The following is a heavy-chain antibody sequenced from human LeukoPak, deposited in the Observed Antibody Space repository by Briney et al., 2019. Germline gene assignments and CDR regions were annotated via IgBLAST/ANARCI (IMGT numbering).Heavy chain of an antibody. J-gene: IGHJ4*02. V-gene: IGHV4-34*01. D-gene: IGHD3-10*01. Sequence: SETLSLTCAVYGGSFSGYYWSWIRQPPGKGLEWIGEINHSGSTNYNPSLKSRVTISVDTSKNQFSLKLSSVTAADTAVYYCARARPSFTNLGSDYFDYWGQGTLVTVSS. CDR1: GGSFSGYY. CDR3: ARARPSFTNLGSDYFDY. CDR2: INHSGST.